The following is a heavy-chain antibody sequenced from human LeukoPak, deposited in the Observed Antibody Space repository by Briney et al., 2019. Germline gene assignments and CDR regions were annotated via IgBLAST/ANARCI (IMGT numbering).Heavy chain of an antibody. J-gene: IGHJ4*02. CDR2: IRSKAYGGTT. D-gene: IGHD3-3*01. Sequence: PGGSLRLSCTASGFTFGDYAMSWFRQAPGKGLEWVGFIRSKAYGGTTEYAASVKGRFTISRDDSKSIAYLQMNSLKTEDTAVYYCTSRYDFWSGYYTVDYWGQGTLVTVSS. CDR1: GFTFGDYA. CDR3: TSRYDFWSGYYTVDY. V-gene: IGHV3-49*03.